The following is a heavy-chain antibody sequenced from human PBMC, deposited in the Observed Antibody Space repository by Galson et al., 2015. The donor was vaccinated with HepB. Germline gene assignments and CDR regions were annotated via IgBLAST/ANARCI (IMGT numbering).Heavy chain of an antibody. CDR2: ISSSSSYI. Sequence: SLRLSCAASGFTFSSYSMNWVRQAPGKGLEWVSSISSSSSYIYYADSVKGRFTISRDNAKNSLYLQMNSLRAEDTAVYYCARDCTAAAGTGFAFDIWGQGTMVTVSS. V-gene: IGHV3-21*01. CDR3: ARDCTAAAGTGFAFDI. J-gene: IGHJ3*02. CDR1: GFTFSSYS. D-gene: IGHD6-13*01.